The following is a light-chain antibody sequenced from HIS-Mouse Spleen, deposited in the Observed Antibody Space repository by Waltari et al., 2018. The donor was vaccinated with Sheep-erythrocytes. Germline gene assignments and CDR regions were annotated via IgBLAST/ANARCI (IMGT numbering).Light chain of an antibody. CDR3: NSRDSSGNHLGVV. Sequence: SSELTQDPAVSVALGQTVRITCQGESLRSSYASRFQQKPGQAPVLVIYGKNNRPSGIPDRFSGSSSGNTASLTITGAQAEDEADFYCNSRDSSGNHLGVVFGGGTKLTVL. CDR2: GKN. V-gene: IGLV3-19*01. CDR1: SLRSSY. J-gene: IGLJ2*01.